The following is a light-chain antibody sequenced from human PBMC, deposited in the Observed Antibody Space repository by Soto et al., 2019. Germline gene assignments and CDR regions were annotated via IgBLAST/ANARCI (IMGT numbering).Light chain of an antibody. J-gene: IGKJ1*01. Sequence: DIQVTQSPSSLSASVGDRVTITCRASQAIGNDLDWYQQKPGKAPKRLIYVTSDLASGVPSRFSGSGSGTVFTLTITSLQHEDFATYYCQQHYAVPWTFGHGTKLEIK. CDR2: VTS. V-gene: IGKV1-17*01. CDR3: QQHYAVPWT. CDR1: QAIGND.